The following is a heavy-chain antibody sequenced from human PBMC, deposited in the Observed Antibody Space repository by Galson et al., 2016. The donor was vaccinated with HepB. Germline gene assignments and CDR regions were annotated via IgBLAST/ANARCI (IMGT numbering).Heavy chain of an antibody. CDR3: ARDNSEVYYYAMDV. V-gene: IGHV3-53*01. CDR1: GLSVGNSY. Sequence: SLRLSCAASGLSVGNSYMSWVHQAPGKGLDWVSTIYSEGNTYYADSVKGRFTISKDSSKNTLYLQMSSLRAEDTAVYYCARDNSEVYYYAMDVWGQGTTVTVSS. CDR2: IYSEGNT. J-gene: IGHJ6*02. D-gene: IGHD1-26*01.